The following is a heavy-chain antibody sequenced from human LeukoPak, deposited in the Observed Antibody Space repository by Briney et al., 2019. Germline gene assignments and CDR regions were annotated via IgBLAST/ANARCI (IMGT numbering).Heavy chain of an antibody. J-gene: IGHJ5*02. CDR1: GGSISSSSYY. D-gene: IGHD6-13*01. CDR2: IYYSGST. V-gene: IGHV4-39*01. CDR3: ARRLAAAGLRS. Sequence: SETLSVTRTVSGGSISSSSYYWGWIRQPPGKGLEWIGTIYYSGSTYYNPSLKSRVTISVDTSKNQFSLKLSSVTAADTAVYYCARRLAAAGLRSWGQGTLVTVSS.